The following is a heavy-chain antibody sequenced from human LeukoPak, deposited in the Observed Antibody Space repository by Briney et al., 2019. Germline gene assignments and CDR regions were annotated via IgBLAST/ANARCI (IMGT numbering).Heavy chain of an antibody. CDR1: GFTFSSYA. CDR2: ISYDGSNK. CDR3: ARNSGYDFYDY. D-gene: IGHD5-12*01. Sequence: GGSLRLSCAASGFTFSSYAMHWVRQAPGKGLEWVAVISYDGSNKYYADSVKGRFTISRDNSKNTLYLQMNSLRAEDTAVYCCARNSGYDFYDYWGQGTLVTVSS. J-gene: IGHJ4*02. V-gene: IGHV3-30-3*01.